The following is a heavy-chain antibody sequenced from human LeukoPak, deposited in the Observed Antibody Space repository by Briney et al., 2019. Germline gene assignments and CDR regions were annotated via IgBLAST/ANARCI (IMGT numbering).Heavy chain of an antibody. D-gene: IGHD6-19*01. CDR2: IIPIFGTA. CDR1: GGTFSSYA. Sequence: SVKVSCKASGGTFSSYAISWVRQAPGQGLEWMGGIIPIFGTANYAQKFQGRVTITADESTSTAYMELSSLRSEDTAVYYCARDHHSSGPMDYWGQGILVTVSS. V-gene: IGHV1-69*13. J-gene: IGHJ4*02. CDR3: ARDHHSSGPMDY.